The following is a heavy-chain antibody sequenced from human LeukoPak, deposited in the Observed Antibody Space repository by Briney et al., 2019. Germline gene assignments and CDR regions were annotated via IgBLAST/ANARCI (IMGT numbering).Heavy chain of an antibody. J-gene: IGHJ6*03. CDR2: IIPIFGTA. CDR3: ARDLEQHQYYYYKDV. D-gene: IGHD6-13*01. CDR1: GGTFSSYA. V-gene: IGHV1-69*13. Sequence: ASVKVSCKASGGTFSSYAISWVRQAPGQGLEWMGGIIPIFGTANYAQKFQGRVTITADESTSTAYMELSSLRSEDTAVYYCARDLEQHQYYYYKDVWGKGTTVTVSS.